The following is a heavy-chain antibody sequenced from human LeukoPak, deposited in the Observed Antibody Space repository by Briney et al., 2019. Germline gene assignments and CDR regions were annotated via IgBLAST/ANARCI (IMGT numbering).Heavy chain of an antibody. D-gene: IGHD3-10*01. CDR1: GFTFSDYY. Sequence: GGSLRLSCAASGFTFSDYYMSWIRQAPGKGLEWVSYISSSGSTIHYADSVKGRFTISRDNAKNSLYLQMNSLRAEDTAVYYCARALYTEYYGSGNDYWGQGTLVTVSS. V-gene: IGHV3-11*01. CDR2: ISSSGSTI. CDR3: ARALYTEYYGSGNDY. J-gene: IGHJ4*02.